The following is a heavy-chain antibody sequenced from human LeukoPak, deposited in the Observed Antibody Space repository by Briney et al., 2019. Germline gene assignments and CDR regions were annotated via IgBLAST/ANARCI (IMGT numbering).Heavy chain of an antibody. CDR2: INPNSGGT. J-gene: IGHJ6*02. Sequence: GASVKVSCKASGYTFTGYYMHWVRQAPGQGLEWMGWINPNSGGTNYAQKFQGRVTMTRDASISTAYMELSRLRSDDTAVYYCARELYDILTGYYIRVSIGMDVWGQGTTVTVSS. V-gene: IGHV1-2*02. D-gene: IGHD3-9*01. CDR3: ARELYDILTGYYIRVSIGMDV. CDR1: GYTFTGYY.